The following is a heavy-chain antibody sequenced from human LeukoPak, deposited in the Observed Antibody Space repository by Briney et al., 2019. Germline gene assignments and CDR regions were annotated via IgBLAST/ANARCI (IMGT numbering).Heavy chain of an antibody. Sequence: PSETLSLTCTVSGGSLSSYYWSWIRQPAGKGLEWIGRIYNSGSTNFNPSLKRRVTLPVDTSKSQFSKKLRSVTAEDTAVYYWAREIAVAGTRGWFDPWGQGTLVTVSS. CDR2: IYNSGST. V-gene: IGHV4-4*07. J-gene: IGHJ5*02. CDR3: AREIAVAGTRGWFDP. CDR1: GGSLSSYY. D-gene: IGHD6-19*01.